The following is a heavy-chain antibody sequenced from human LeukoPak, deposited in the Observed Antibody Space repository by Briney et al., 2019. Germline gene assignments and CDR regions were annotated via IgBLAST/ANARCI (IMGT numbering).Heavy chain of an antibody. V-gene: IGHV3-11*05. Sequence: GGSLRLSCAASGFTFSYYDMSLVRLPPGMGPEWELYISSSIIYTNYADSVKGRFTNSIDNAKNSLYLQMNSLRAEDPAVYYCARDLTSDYDILTGYSPYYFAYWGQGTLVTVSS. CDR1: GFTFSYYD. J-gene: IGHJ4*02. D-gene: IGHD3-9*01. CDR2: ISSSIIYT. CDR3: ARDLTSDYDILTGYSPYYFAY.